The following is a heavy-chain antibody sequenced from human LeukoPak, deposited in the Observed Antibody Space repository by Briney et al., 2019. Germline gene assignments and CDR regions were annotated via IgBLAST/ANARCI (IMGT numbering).Heavy chain of an antibody. CDR2: ISSGSSYT. CDR3: ARDCSSTSCHYGMDV. D-gene: IGHD2-2*01. J-gene: IGHJ6*02. V-gene: IGHV3-11*06. Sequence: GGSLRLSCAASGFTFSDYYMSWIRQAPGKGLEWVSYISSGSSYTNYADSVKGRFTISRDNAKNSLYLQMNSLRAEDTAVYYCARDCSSTSCHYGMDVWGQGTTVTVSS. CDR1: GFTFSDYY.